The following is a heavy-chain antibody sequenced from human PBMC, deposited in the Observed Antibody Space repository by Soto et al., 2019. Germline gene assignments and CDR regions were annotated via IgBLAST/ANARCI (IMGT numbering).Heavy chain of an antibody. CDR2: ISYDGSNK. Sequence: PGGSLRLSCAASGFTFGSYAMHWVRQAPGKGLEWVAVISYDGSNKYYADSVKGRFTISRDNSKNTLYLQMNSLRAEDTAVYYCARGYYSGYRTTLNYYYYGMDGWGQGTTVTVSS. V-gene: IGHV3-30-3*01. CDR3: ARGYYSGYRTTLNYYYYGMDG. CDR1: GFTFGSYA. J-gene: IGHJ6*02. D-gene: IGHD5-12*01.